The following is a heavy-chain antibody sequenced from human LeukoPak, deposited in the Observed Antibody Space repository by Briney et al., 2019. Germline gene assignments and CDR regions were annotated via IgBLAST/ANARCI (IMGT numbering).Heavy chain of an antibody. V-gene: IGHV4-39*02. Sequence: SETLSLTCTASGGSISSSSYYWGWIRQPPGKGLAWIGSIYYSGSTYYNPSLKSRVTISVDTSKNQFSLKLSSVTAADAAVYYCARDLIYYYYMDVWGKGTTVTVSS. CDR3: ARDLIYYYYMDV. D-gene: IGHD3-16*01. CDR2: IYYSGST. CDR1: GGSISSSSYY. J-gene: IGHJ6*03.